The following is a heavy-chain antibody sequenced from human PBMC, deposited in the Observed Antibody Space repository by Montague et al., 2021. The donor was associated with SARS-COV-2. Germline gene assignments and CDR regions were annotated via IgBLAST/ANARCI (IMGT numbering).Heavy chain of an antibody. V-gene: IGHV4-61*02. D-gene: IGHD2-8*02. CDR3: ASDRPSGPVDY. J-gene: IGHJ4*02. CDR2: IYTSGST. Sequence: TLSLTCTVSGGSISSGSYYWSWIRQPAGKGLEWIGRIYTSGSTNYNPSLKSRVTISVDTSKNQFSLKLSSVTAADTAVYYCASDRPSGPVDYWGQGTLVTVSS. CDR1: GGSISSGSYY.